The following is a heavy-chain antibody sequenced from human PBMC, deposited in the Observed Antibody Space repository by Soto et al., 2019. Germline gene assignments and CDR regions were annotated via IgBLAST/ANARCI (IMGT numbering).Heavy chain of an antibody. V-gene: IGHV1-18*01. CDR1: GYTFTIYG. CDR2: ISSYNGNT. D-gene: IGHD3-10*01. Sequence: QVQLVQSGAEVKKPGASVKVSCKASGYTFTIYGISWVRQAPGQGIEWMGLISSYNGNTNYAQKLQGRVTMTTDTTTSTAYMELRRLRYDDTAVYYCARSGGSGSHGPHRIDYWGQGTLVTVSS. CDR3: ARSGGSGSHGPHRIDY. J-gene: IGHJ4*02.